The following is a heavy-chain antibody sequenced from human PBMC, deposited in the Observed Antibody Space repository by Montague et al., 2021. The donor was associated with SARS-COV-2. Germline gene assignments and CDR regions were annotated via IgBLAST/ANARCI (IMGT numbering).Heavy chain of an antibody. CDR3: ARGSGWMGNAFDI. J-gene: IGHJ3*02. Sequence: SETLSLTCTVSGGSISSYYWSWIRQPPGKGLEWIGYIYYSGGTNYNPSLKSRVTISVDTSKNQFSLKLSSVTAAGTAVYYCARGSGWMGNAFDIWGQGTMVTVSS. CDR2: IYYSGGT. CDR1: GGSISSYY. D-gene: IGHD6-19*01. V-gene: IGHV4-59*01.